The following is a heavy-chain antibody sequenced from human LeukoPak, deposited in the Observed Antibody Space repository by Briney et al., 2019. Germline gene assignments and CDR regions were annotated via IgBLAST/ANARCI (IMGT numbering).Heavy chain of an antibody. V-gene: IGHV4-59*01. J-gene: IGHJ4*02. CDR2: IYYSGST. CDR1: GGSMSSYY. Sequence: SETLSLTCTVSGGSMSSYYWSWIRQPPGKGLEWVGYIYYSGSTNYNPSLKSRVTISVDTSKNQFSLKLSSVTAADTAVYYCARSYYDYVWGSYRWDYWGQGTLVTVSS. D-gene: IGHD3-16*02. CDR3: ARSYYDYVWGSYRWDY.